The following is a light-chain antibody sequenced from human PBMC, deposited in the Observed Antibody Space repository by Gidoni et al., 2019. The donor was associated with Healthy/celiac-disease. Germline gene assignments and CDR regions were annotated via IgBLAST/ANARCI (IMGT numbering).Light chain of an antibody. V-gene: IGKV1-8*01. J-gene: IGKJ5*01. CDR3: QQYYSYPPIT. CDR2: SSA. CDR1: QGISSY. Sequence: AIRMTQSPSSFSASTGDRVTITCLASQGISSYLACYQQKQGKAPKLLIYSSATLQSGVPSRFSGSGSGTDFTLTISCLQYEDFATYYCQQYYSYPPITFGQGTRLEIK.